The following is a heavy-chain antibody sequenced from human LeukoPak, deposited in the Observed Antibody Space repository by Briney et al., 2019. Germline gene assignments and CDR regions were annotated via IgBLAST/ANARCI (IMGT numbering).Heavy chain of an antibody. CDR2: FDPEDGET. Sequence: ASVKVSCKVSGYTLTELSMHWVRQAPGKGLEWMGGFDPEDGETIYAQKFQGRVTLTRDKSTSTAYMELSSLRSEDTAVYYCARGPPTGIAAAGEPYYYYYYMDVWGKGTTVTVSS. V-gene: IGHV1-24*01. D-gene: IGHD6-13*01. J-gene: IGHJ6*03. CDR3: ARGPPTGIAAAGEPYYYYYYMDV. CDR1: GYTLTELS.